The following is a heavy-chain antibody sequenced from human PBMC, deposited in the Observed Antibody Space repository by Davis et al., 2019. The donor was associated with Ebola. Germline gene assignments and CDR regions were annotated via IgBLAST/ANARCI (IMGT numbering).Heavy chain of an antibody. D-gene: IGHD2-8*01. CDR2: IYPDDSDT. J-gene: IGHJ6*02. Sequence: KVSCKGSGYSFTSSWIGWVRQMPGKGLEWMGIIYPDDSDTRYSPSWEGRVTISADKSINTAYLQWSSLKASDTAVYYCARQMGSLTSAWGQGTTVTVSS. CDR1: GYSFTSSW. CDR3: ARQMGSLTSA. V-gene: IGHV5-51*01.